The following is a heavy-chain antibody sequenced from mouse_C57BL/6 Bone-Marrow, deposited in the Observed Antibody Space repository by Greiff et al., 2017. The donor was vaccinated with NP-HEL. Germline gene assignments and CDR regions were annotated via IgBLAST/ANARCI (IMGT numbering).Heavy chain of an antibody. J-gene: IGHJ3*01. V-gene: IGHV1-61*01. CDR3: ASSAGKNAFAY. CDR1: GYTFTSYW. CDR2: IYPSDSET. Sequence: QVHVKQPGAELVRPGSSVKLSCKASGYTFTSYWMDWVKQRPGQGLEWIGNIYPSDSETHYNQKFKDKATLTVDKSSSTAYLQLSSLTSEDSAVYYCASSAGKNAFAYWGQGTLVTVSA.